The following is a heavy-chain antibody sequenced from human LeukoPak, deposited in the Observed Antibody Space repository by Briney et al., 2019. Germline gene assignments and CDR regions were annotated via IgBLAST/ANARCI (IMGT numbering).Heavy chain of an antibody. D-gene: IGHD5-18*01. V-gene: IGHV3-33*05. CDR3: ARDAVDTANAV. CDR1: GFTFSSYG. J-gene: IGHJ6*02. Sequence: GGSLRLSCAASGFTFSSYGMHWVRQAPGKGLEWVAVISYDGSNKYYADSVKGRFTISRDSAKNTLYLQMNSLRAEDTAVYYCARDAVDTANAVWGQGTTVTVSS. CDR2: ISYDGSNK.